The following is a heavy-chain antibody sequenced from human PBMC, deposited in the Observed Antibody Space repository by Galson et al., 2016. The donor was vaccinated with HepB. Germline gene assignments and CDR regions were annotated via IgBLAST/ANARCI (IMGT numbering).Heavy chain of an antibody. V-gene: IGHV1-18*04. Sequence: SVKVSCKASGYTFTSSYMHWVRQAPGQGLEWMGWINAYNGNTNYAQSFQGRVTMTTDTSTGTAYMELWNLRSDDTALYYCARVLGGYDFYPWGQGTLVTVSS. J-gene: IGHJ5*02. D-gene: IGHD5-12*01. CDR1: GYTFTSSY. CDR2: INAYNGNT. CDR3: ARVLGGYDFYP.